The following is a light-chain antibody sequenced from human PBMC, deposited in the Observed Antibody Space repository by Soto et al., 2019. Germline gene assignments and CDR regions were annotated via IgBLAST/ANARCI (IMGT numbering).Light chain of an antibody. CDR2: GAS. Sequence: EIVLTQSPGTLSLSPGERATLSCRASQSVSSSYLAWYQQKPGQAPRLLIYGASSRATGIPDRFSGSGSVRDFTLTISRLEPEDCAVYYCQQYGSSPLLTFGGGTKVEIK. CDR1: QSVSSSY. V-gene: IGKV3-20*01. J-gene: IGKJ4*01. CDR3: QQYGSSPLLT.